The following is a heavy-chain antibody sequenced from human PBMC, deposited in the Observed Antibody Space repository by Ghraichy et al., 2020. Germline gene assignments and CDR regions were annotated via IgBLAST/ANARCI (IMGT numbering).Heavy chain of an antibody. D-gene: IGHD6-13*01. CDR2: ISGSGGST. V-gene: IGHV3-23*01. Sequence: GGSLRLSCAASGFTFSSYAMSWVRQAPGKGLEWVSAISGSGGSTYYADSVKGRFTISRDNSKNTLYLQMNSLRAEDTAVYYCAKGPLYSSSWDEYFQHWGQGTLVTVSS. J-gene: IGHJ1*01. CDR3: AKGPLYSSSWDEYFQH. CDR1: GFTFSSYA.